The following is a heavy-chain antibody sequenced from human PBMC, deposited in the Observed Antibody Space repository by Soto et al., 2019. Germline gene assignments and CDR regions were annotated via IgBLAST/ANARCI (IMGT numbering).Heavy chain of an antibody. V-gene: IGHV4-59*12. CDR1: GGSIRSYY. Sequence: SETLSLTCSVSGGSIRSYYWSWIRQPPGKGLEWIGYIYSSGSTNYNPSLKSRVTISVDTSKNQFSLKLSSVTAADTAVYYCARSVFPWGQGTLVTVSS. CDR2: IYSSGST. CDR3: ARSVFP. J-gene: IGHJ5*02.